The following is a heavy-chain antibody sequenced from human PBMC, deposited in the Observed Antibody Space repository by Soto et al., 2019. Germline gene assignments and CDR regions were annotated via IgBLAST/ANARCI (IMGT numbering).Heavy chain of an antibody. D-gene: IGHD3-22*01. V-gene: IGHV4-61*01. CDR2: IYYPGST. CDR1: GGSVSSGTYY. Sequence: SETLSLTCTVSGGSVSSGTYYWSWIRQPPGKGLEWIGYIYYPGSTNYNPSLKSRVTISIDTSKNQFSLKLSSVTAADTAVFYCARSLGTVYDSLPDYWGQGTLVTVSS. CDR3: ARSLGTVYDSLPDY. J-gene: IGHJ4*01.